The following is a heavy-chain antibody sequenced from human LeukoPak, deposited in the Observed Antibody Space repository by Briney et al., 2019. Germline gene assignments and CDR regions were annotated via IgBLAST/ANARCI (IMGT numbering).Heavy chain of an antibody. V-gene: IGHV4-59*01. CDR2: IYYSGST. J-gene: IGHJ6*03. CDR3: ARVGGSGSYGFYYYYMDV. CDR1: GGSISSYY. D-gene: IGHD3-10*01. Sequence: SETLSLTCTVSGGSISSYYWSWIRQAPGKGLEWIGYIYYSGSTNYNPSLKSRVTISVDTSKNQFSLKLSSVTAADTAVYYCARVGGSGSYGFYYYYMDVWGKGTTVTIAS.